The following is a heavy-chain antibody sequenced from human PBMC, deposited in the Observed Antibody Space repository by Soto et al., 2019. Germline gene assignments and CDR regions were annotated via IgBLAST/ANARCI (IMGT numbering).Heavy chain of an antibody. CDR3: ASHLPPLVVVTAISAFEI. V-gene: IGHV3-48*03. CDR1: GFTFSSYE. CDR2: ISSSGSTI. D-gene: IGHD2-21*02. J-gene: IGHJ3*02. Sequence: PGGSLRLSCAASGFTFSSYEMNWVRQAPGKGLEWVSYISSSGSTIYYADSVKGRFTISRDNAKNSLYLQMNSLRAEDTAVYYCASHLPPLVVVTAISAFEIWGQGTMVTVSS.